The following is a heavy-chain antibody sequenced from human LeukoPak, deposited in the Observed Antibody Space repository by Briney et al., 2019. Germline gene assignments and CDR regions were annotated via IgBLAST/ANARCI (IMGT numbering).Heavy chain of an antibody. Sequence: ASVKVSCKASGYTFTSYYMHWVRQAPGQGLEWMGIINPSGGSTSYAQKFQGRVTMTRDTSTSTVYMELRSLRSDDTAVYYCARDKLNPVYLRNWGQGTMVTVSS. D-gene: IGHD5/OR15-5a*01. CDR3: ARDKLNPVYLRN. V-gene: IGHV1-46*01. J-gene: IGHJ3*01. CDR2: INPSGGST. CDR1: GYTFTSYY.